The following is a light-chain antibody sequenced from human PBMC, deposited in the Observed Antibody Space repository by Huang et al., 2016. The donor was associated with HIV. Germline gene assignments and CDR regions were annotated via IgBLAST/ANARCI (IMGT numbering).Light chain of an antibody. Sequence: EIVMTQSPATLSVSPGERATVSCRASQSINSNIAWYQQKPGQAPRLLIYGASTRATGVQARFRGRGSGTDFTVTISSLQSEDFAFYYCQHYNNWPPRVTFGGGTKVEIK. CDR3: QHYNNWPPRVT. CDR1: QSINSN. CDR2: GAS. V-gene: IGKV3-15*01. J-gene: IGKJ4*01.